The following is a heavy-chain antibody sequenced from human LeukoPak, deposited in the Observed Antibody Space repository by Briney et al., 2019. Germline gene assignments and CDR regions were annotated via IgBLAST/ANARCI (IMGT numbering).Heavy chain of an antibody. Sequence: PGGSLRLSCAASGFSFSDYNMHWVRQTPGKGLEWVAYIPYDDSSKNCADSVKGRFTISRGNSRNTLFLRMNSLRAEDTAVYYCARDSVYAFHIWGHGTMVTASS. CDR2: IPYDDSSK. CDR1: GFSFSDYN. V-gene: IGHV3-30*02. J-gene: IGHJ3*02. CDR3: ARDSVYAFHI.